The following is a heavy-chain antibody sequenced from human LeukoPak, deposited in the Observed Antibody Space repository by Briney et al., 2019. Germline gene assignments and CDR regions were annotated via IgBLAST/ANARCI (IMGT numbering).Heavy chain of an antibody. CDR1: GFIISDYY. Sequence: KPGGSLRLSCAASGFIISDYYMSWIRRAPGKGLEWLSYSSTSGSTISYADSVKGRFTIPRDNAKNSLYLQMNSLRAEDTAVYYCARESYYYGSGAYDPWGQGTLVTVSS. CDR2: SSTSGSTI. D-gene: IGHD3-10*01. J-gene: IGHJ5*02. CDR3: ARESYYYGSGAYDP. V-gene: IGHV3-11*01.